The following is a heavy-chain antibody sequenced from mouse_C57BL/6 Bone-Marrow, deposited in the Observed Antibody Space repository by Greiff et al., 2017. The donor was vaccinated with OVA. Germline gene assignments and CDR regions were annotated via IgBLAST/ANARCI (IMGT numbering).Heavy chain of an antibody. V-gene: IGHV4-1*01. Sequence: LVQSGAGLVQPGASLTLSCASSCFSFRSYCLRLVLRAPGPGLDWIGEINPDSSTINYAPSLKDKFIISRDNAKNTLYLQMSKVRSEDTALYYCASSITTVVAPSYAMDYWGQGTSVTVSS. CDR3: ASSITTVVAPSYAMDY. J-gene: IGHJ4*01. D-gene: IGHD1-1*01. CDR2: INPDSSTI. CDR1: CFSFRSYC.